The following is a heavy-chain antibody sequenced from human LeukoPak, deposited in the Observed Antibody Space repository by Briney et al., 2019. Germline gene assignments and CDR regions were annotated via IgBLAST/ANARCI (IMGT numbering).Heavy chain of an antibody. J-gene: IGHJ1*01. CDR3: ASLRWYSRVIQH. V-gene: IGHV4-39*07. D-gene: IGHD6-13*01. CDR2: IYYSGST. CDR1: GGSISSSSYY. Sequence: PSETLSLTCTVSGGSISSSSYYWGWIRQPPGKGLEWIGSIYYSGSTYYNPSLKSRVTISVDTSKNQFSLKLSSVTAADTAVYYCASLRWYSRVIQHWGQGTLVTVSS.